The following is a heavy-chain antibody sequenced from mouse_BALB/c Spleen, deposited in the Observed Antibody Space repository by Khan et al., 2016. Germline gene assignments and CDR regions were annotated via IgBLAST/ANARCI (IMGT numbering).Heavy chain of an antibody. V-gene: IGHV3-2*02. Sequence: VQLKQSGPGLVKPSQSLSLTCTVTGYSITSDYAWNWIRQFPGNKLEWMGYISYSGSTSYNPSLKSRISITRDTSKNQFFLQLNSVTTEDTATXYCATYYYCSSYFDYWGQGTTLTVSS. CDR2: ISYSGST. CDR3: ATYYYCSSYFDY. J-gene: IGHJ2*01. D-gene: IGHD1-1*01. CDR1: GYSITSDYA.